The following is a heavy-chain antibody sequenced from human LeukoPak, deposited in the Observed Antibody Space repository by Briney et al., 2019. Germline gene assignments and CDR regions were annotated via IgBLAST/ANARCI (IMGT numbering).Heavy chain of an antibody. V-gene: IGHV4-34*01. D-gene: IGHD3-10*01. J-gene: IGHJ4*02. CDR1: GGSFSGYY. CDR2: INHSGST. Sequence: PSETLSLTCADYGGSFSGYYWSWIRQPPGKGLEWIGEINHSGSTNYNPSLKSRVTISVDTSKNQFSLKLSSVTAADTAVYYCASQYYYGSGSYIHWGQGTLVTVSS. CDR3: ASQYYYGSGSYIH.